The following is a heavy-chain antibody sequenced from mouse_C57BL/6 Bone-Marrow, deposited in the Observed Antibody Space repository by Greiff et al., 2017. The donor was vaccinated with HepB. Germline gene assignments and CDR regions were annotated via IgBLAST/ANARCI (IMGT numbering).Heavy chain of an antibody. J-gene: IGHJ3*01. V-gene: IGHV1-26*01. CDR3: ARSDYYGPGFAY. CDR2: INPNNGGT. D-gene: IGHD1-1*01. CDR1: GYTFTDYY. Sequence: EVQLQQSGPELVKPGASVKISCKASGYTFTDYYMNWVKQSHGKSLEWIGDINPNNGGTSYNQKFKGKATLTVDKSSSTAYMELRSLTSEDSAVYYCARSDYYGPGFAYWGQGTLVTVSA.